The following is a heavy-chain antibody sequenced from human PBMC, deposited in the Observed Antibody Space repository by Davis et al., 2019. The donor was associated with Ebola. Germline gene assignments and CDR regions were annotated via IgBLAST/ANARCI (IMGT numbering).Heavy chain of an antibody. V-gene: IGHV1-69*13. CDR3: ARGPTDPSGG. D-gene: IGHD3-16*01. CDR2: IIPLFASP. J-gene: IGHJ4*02. CDR1: GGTFRSFA. Sequence: SVKVSCKTSGGTFRSFAISWVRQAPGQGLEWMGGIIPLFASPNYAQKFQGRVTITADESTSTAYMELSSLRSEDTAVYYCARGPTDPSGGWGQGTLVTVSS.